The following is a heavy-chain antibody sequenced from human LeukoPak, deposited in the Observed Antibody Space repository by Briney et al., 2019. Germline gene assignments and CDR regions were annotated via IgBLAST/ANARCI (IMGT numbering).Heavy chain of an antibody. V-gene: IGHV3-48*01. CDR2: ITGSSNTI. J-gene: IGHJ4*02. CDR3: ARDPADY. CDR1: GFTFSSYS. Sequence: PGGPLRLSCAASGFTFSSYSMSWVRQAPGKGLEWISYITGSSNTIRYADSVKGRFTISRDNAKNSLYLQMNSLRAEDTAVYYCARDPADYWGQGTLVTVSS.